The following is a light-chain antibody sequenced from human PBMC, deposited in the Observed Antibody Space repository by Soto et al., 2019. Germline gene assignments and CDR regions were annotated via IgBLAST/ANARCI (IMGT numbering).Light chain of an antibody. CDR3: CSYAGSDVFV. J-gene: IGLJ1*01. CDR2: EVT. CDR1: NTDIGNYKI. Sequence: HSALTKAASLSVSPGQSITISFTRSNTDIGNYKIVSWYQQHPGKAPKLIIYEVTKRPSGVSNRFSGSKSGNTASLTISGLQAEDEADYHCCSYAGSDVFVFGTGTKVTVL. V-gene: IGLV2-23*02.